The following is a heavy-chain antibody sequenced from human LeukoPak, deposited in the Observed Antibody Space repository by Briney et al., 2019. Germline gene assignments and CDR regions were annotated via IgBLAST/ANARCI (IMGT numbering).Heavy chain of an antibody. CDR2: ISGSGDYT. J-gene: IGHJ6*03. V-gene: IGHV3-23*01. CDR1: GFTFSSYA. D-gene: IGHD6-6*01. CDR3: AKGERWQLVPYYYMDV. Sequence: GGSLRLSCAASGFTFSSYAMTWVRQAPGKGLEWVSSISGSGDYTNYAGSVKGRFTISRDNSKNTLYLQMNSLRAEDTAVYYCAKGERWQLVPYYYMDVWGKGTTVTVSS.